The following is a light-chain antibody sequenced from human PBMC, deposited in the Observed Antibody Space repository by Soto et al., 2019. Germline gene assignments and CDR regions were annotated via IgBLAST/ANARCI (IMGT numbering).Light chain of an antibody. J-gene: IGKJ4*01. CDR2: GAP. V-gene: IGKV3-15*01. Sequence: EIVMTQSPATLSVSPGERATLSCRASQSVSSNLAWYQQKPGQAPRLLIYGAPTRATGIPARFSGSGSGTEFTLTISSLQSEDFAVYYCQQYNNWRALTFGGGTKVEIK. CDR1: QSVSSN. CDR3: QQYNNWRALT.